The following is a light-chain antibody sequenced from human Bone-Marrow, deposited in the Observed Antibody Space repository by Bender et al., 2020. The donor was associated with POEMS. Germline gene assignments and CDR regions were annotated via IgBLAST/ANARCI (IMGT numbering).Light chain of an antibody. V-gene: IGLV6-57*04. Sequence: NFMLTQPHSVSESPGKTVTISCTRSSGIIASNYVQWYQQRPGSAPTAVIYEDDQRPSGVPDRFSGSIDISSNSASLTISGLETEDEADYYCQSDTSDSWVFGGGTKLTVL. CDR3: QSDTSDSWV. CDR1: SGIIASNY. CDR2: EDD. J-gene: IGLJ3*02.